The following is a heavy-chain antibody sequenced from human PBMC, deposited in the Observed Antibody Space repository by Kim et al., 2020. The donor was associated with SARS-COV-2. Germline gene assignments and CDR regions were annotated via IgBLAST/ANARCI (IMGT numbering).Heavy chain of an antibody. CDR2: IIPIFGTA. CDR1: GGTFSSYA. CDR3: ARVAATSRYGGNRNYYYYGMDV. D-gene: IGHD4-17*01. J-gene: IGHJ6*02. V-gene: IGHV1-69*13. Sequence: SVKVSCKASGGTFSSYAISSVRQAPGQGLEWMGGIIPIFGTANYAQKFQGRVTITADESTSTAYMELSSLRSEDTAVYYCARVAATSRYGGNRNYYYYGMDVWGQGTTVTVSS.